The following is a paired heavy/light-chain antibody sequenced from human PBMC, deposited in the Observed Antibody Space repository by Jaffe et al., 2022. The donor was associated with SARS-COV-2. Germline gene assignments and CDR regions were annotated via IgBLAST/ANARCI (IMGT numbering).Light chain of an antibody. J-gene: IGLJ3*02. Sequence: QSALTQPASVSGSPGQSITISCTGTSNDVGRYNFVSWYQQPPGKVPKVMIYEDSKRPSGVSNRFSGSKSGNTASLTISGLQAEDEADYYCCSYAGEISWVFGGGTKVTVL. CDR3: CSYAGEISWV. CDR1: SNDVGRYNF. V-gene: IGLV2-23*01. CDR2: EDS.
Heavy chain of an antibody. CDR2: IRTSPPSI. CDR1: GFTFSDFS. Sequence: EVQLEESGGGLVQPGGSLRLSCAASGFTFSDFSMNWVRQAPGKGLEWISYIRTSPPSILYADSVKGRVTISRDNGKNLLYLQMDSLRAEDTAVYFCARDLSYAFDYWGQGALVTVSS. V-gene: IGHV3-48*01. J-gene: IGHJ4*02. D-gene: IGHD2-2*01. CDR3: ARDLSYAFDY.